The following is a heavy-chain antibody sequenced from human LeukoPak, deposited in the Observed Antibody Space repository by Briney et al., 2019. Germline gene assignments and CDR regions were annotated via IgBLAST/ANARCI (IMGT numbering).Heavy chain of an antibody. D-gene: IGHD4-17*01. CDR3: AKGSRYYGDYDH. V-gene: IGHV3-21*04. J-gene: IGHJ5*02. Sequence: DSVRGRFTISRDNAKNSMFLQMNSLRAEDTAVYYCAKGSRYYGDYDHWGQGTLVTVSS.